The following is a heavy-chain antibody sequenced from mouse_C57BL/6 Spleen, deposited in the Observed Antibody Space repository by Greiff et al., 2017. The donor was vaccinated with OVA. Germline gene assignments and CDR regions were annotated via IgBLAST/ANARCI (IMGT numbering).Heavy chain of an antibody. CDR1: GYTFTDYN. CDR2: INPNNGGT. CDR3: ASSKVVARGYYAMDY. J-gene: IGHJ4*01. V-gene: IGHV1-22*01. Sequence: EVQLQESGPELVKPGASVKMSCKASGYTFTDYNMHWVKQSHGKSLEWIGYINPNNGGTSYNQKFKGKATLTVNKSSSTDYMELRSLTSEDSAVYYCASSKVVARGYYAMDYWGQGTSVTVSS. D-gene: IGHD1-1*01.